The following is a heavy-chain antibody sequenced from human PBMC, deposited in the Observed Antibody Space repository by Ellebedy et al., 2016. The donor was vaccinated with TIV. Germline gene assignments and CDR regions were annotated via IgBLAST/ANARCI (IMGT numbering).Heavy chain of an antibody. CDR2: MRPDGGEK. V-gene: IGHV3-7*03. CDR1: GFSFSSYW. J-gene: IGHJ6*02. Sequence: GESLKISCAVSGFSFSSYWMSWVRQPPGQGLEWVANMRPDGGEKHYVDSVEGRLTISRDNSKNSLYLQMNSLRVEDTAVYYCAREGAYGDYAPGQYCMDVWGQGTTVTVS. D-gene: IGHD4-17*01. CDR3: AREGAYGDYAPGQYCMDV.